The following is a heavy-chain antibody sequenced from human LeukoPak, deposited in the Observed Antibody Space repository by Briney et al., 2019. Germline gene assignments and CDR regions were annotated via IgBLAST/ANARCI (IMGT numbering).Heavy chain of an antibody. V-gene: IGHV4-59*11. CDR1: DYSFSSHY. CDR3: ARDVTTVTKWFDS. D-gene: IGHD4-17*01. Sequence: SETLSLTCTVSDYSFSSHYWTWIRQPPGKGLEWIGYISYSRSTNDNPSLKSRVPISVDKYNNQSSLKLRSVTAADTAVYYCARDVTTVTKWFDSWGQGTMVTDSS. CDR2: ISYSRST. J-gene: IGHJ3*02.